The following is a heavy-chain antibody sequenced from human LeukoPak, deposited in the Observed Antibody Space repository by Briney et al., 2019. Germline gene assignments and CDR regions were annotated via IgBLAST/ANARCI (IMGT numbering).Heavy chain of an antibody. J-gene: IGHJ4*02. V-gene: IGHV4-38-2*01. CDR3: AQVSSGLGPLRDY. D-gene: IGHD1-26*01. CDR2: IYHSGGT. Sequence: PSETLSLTCAVSGYSLSSGYYWGWIRQPPGKGLEWIGSIYHSGGTKYNPSLKSRVTISVDTSKTQFSLKLSSVTAADTAVYYCAQVSSGLGPLRDYWGQGTLVTVSS. CDR1: GYSLSSGYY.